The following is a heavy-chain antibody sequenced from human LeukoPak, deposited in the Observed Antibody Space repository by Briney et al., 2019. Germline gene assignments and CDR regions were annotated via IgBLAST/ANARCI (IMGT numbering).Heavy chain of an antibody. V-gene: IGHV3-21*01. D-gene: IGHD3-22*01. CDR3: ARAGDSSGYYLDY. CDR2: ISSSSSYI. CDR1: GFTFSSYS. J-gene: IGHJ4*02. Sequence: PGGSLRLSCAASGFTFSSYSMNWVRQAPGKGLEWVSSISSSSSYIYYADSVKGRFTISRDNAKNSLYLQMNSLRAEDTAVYYCARAGDSSGYYLDYWGQGTLVTVSS.